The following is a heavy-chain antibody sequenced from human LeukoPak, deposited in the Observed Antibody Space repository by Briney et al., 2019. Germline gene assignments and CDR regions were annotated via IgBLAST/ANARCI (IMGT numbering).Heavy chain of an antibody. Sequence: SETLSLTCAVSGYSISSGYYWGWIRQPPGKGLEWIGSIYHSGSTYYNPSLKSRVTISVDTSKNQFSLKLSSVTAADTAVYYCARQSQYGDYSDYWGQGTLVTVSS. CDR3: ARQSQYGDYSDY. CDR1: GYSISSGYY. CDR2: IYHSGST. D-gene: IGHD4-17*01. J-gene: IGHJ4*02. V-gene: IGHV4-38-2*01.